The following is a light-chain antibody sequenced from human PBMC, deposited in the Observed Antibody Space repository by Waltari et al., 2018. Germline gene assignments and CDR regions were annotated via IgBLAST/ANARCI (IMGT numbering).Light chain of an antibody. V-gene: IGKV3-20*01. CDR1: QSVSSSY. Sequence: EIVLTQSPGTLSLSPGERATLSCRASQSVSSSYLAWYQQKPGQAPRLLIYGASSRATGIPGRVSGSGSGTDFTLTISRLEPEDFAVYYCQQYGSSPSITFGQGTRLEIK. CDR3: QQYGSSPSIT. CDR2: GAS. J-gene: IGKJ5*01.